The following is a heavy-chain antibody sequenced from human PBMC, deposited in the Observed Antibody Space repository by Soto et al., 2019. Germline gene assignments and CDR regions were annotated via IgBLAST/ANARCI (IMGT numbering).Heavy chain of an antibody. V-gene: IGHV3-64*02. Sequence: VQLVESGEGLVQPGGSLRLSCAASGFTFSNYAMHWVRQAPGKGLEYVSAITSDGGTTYYADSVKGRFTISRDNSKNTLYLQMGSLRAEDMAMYYCARDANGAADYWGQGTLVTVSS. CDR2: ITSDGGTT. CDR3: ARDANGAADY. D-gene: IGHD2-8*01. CDR1: GFTFSNYA. J-gene: IGHJ4*02.